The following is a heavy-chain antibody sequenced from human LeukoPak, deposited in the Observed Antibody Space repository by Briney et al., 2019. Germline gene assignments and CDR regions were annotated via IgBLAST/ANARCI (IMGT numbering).Heavy chain of an antibody. CDR1: GFTFSSYG. V-gene: IGHV3-33*01. D-gene: IGHD3-3*01. CDR2: IWYDGSNK. CDR3: ARDLLEVGILYGMDV. Sequence: PGGSLRLSCAASGFTFSSYGMHWVRQAPGKGLGWVAVIWYDGSNKYYADSVKGRFTISRDNSKNTLYLQMNSLRAEDTAVYYCARDLLEVGILYGMDVWGQGTTVTVSS. J-gene: IGHJ6*02.